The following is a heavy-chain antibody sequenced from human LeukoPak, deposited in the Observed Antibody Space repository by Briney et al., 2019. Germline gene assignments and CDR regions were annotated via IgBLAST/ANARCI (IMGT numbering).Heavy chain of an antibody. CDR3: VSIPGD. V-gene: IGHV3-74*01. J-gene: IGHJ4*02. Sequence: GGSLRLSCAASGFTFSSYWMHWVRQAPGKGLVWVSRINSDGSSTSYADSVRGRFTISRDNAKNTLYLQMNTLRAEDTAVYYCVSIPGDWGQGILVTVSS. CDR2: INSDGSST. CDR1: GFTFSSYW. D-gene: IGHD7-27*01.